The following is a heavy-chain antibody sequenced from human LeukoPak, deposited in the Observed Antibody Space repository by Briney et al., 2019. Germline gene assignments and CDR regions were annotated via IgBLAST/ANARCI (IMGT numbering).Heavy chain of an antibody. Sequence: PGRSLTLSCGASRFTFSNHGMHWVRQAPGKGLEWAAVIWYDGSNKYYADSVEGRFTISRDNSKNTVYLQMNSLRAEDTAVYYCARDIRSIIMDVWGQGTTVIVSS. CDR1: RFTFSNHG. V-gene: IGHV3-33*01. J-gene: IGHJ6*02. D-gene: IGHD6-6*01. CDR2: IWYDGSNK. CDR3: ARDIRSIIMDV.